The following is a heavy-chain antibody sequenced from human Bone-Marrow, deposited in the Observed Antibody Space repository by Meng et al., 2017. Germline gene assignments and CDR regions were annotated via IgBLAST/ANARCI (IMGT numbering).Heavy chain of an antibody. J-gene: IGHJ4*02. CDR1: GYSINNGYY. D-gene: IGHD4-17*01. CDR3: ATYSDNGEDF. V-gene: IGHV4-38-2*01. Sequence: GSLRLSCGVSGYSINNGYYWNWIRQSPGKGLEWIGNIYYDGTTYYSPSLKSRLNISMDTSKNQVSLRLKSVAAADTATYYCATYSDNGEDFWGQGILVTVSS. CDR2: IYYDGTT.